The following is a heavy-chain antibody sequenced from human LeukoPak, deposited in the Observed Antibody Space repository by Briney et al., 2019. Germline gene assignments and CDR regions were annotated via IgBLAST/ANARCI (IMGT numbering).Heavy chain of an antibody. D-gene: IGHD4-17*01. CDR2: MNTNSGNA. J-gene: IGHJ4*02. Sequence: APVKGSCNASGYTFTSCDINRGRQAPGQGLERMGWMNTNSGNAGYAQKFQGRVTMTRNTSISTAYMELSSLRSEDTAVYYCASNYGDLSTNFDYWAREPWSPSPQ. CDR3: ASNYGDLSTNFDY. CDR1: GYTFTSCD. V-gene: IGHV1-8*01.